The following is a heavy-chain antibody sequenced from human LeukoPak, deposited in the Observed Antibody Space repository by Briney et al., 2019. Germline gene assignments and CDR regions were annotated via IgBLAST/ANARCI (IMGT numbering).Heavy chain of an antibody. CDR2: INSDGIRT. CDR3: ARGGSGSGYHYYYYYMDV. D-gene: IGHD3-22*01. Sequence: GGSLRLSCAASGFTFNSFWMYWVRQVPGKGLLWVARINSDGIRTSHADSVQGRFTISRDNANNTLYLQMNRLRVEDTAVYYCARGGSGSGYHYYYYYMDVWGKGTTVTISS. J-gene: IGHJ6*03. V-gene: IGHV3-74*01. CDR1: GFTFNSFW.